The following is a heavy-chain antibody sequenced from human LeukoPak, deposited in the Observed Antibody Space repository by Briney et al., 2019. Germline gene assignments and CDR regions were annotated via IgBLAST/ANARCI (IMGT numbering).Heavy chain of an antibody. J-gene: IGHJ3*02. CDR3: ARAQRRIIVVVPAAIRADDAFDI. D-gene: IGHD2-2*02. CDR1: GYTFTGYY. CDR2: INPNSGGT. Sequence: ASVKVSCKASGYTFTGYYMHWVRQAPGQGLEWMGWINPNSGGTNYAQKFQGRVTMTRDTSISTAYMELGRLRSDDTAVYYCARAQRRIIVVVPAAIRADDAFDIWGQGTMVTVSS. V-gene: IGHV1-2*02.